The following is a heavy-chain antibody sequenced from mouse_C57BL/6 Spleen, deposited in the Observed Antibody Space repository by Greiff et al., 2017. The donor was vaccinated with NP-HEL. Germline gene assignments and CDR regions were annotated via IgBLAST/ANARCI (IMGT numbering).Heavy chain of an antibody. CDR1: GFTFSSYA. CDR3: TRGTAQATYALAMDY. Sequence: EVMLVESGEGLVKPGGSLKLSCAASGFTFSSYAMSWVRQTPEKRLEWVAYISSGGDYIYYADTVKGRFTISRDNARNTLYLQMSSLKSEDTAMYYCTRGTAQATYALAMDYWGQGTSVTVSS. CDR2: ISSGGDYI. J-gene: IGHJ4*01. V-gene: IGHV5-9-1*02. D-gene: IGHD3-2*02.